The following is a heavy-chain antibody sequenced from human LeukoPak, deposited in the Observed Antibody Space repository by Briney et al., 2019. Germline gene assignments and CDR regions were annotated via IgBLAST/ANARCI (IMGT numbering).Heavy chain of an antibody. CDR1: GFTFSSYA. Sequence: PGWSLRLSCAASGFTFSSYALHWVRQAPGKGLEWVAVISYDDGSNKYYSDSVKGRFTISRDNSKNTLYLQMNSLRTEDTAMYYCARESGGNTPYYFDYWGQGTLVTVSS. CDR2: ISYDDGSNK. CDR3: ARESGGNTPYYFDY. V-gene: IGHV3-30*04. D-gene: IGHD2-2*02. J-gene: IGHJ4*02.